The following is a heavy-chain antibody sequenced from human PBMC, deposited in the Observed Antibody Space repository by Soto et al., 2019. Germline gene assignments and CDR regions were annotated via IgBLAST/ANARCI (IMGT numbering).Heavy chain of an antibody. D-gene: IGHD5-18*01. V-gene: IGHV1-46*01. J-gene: IGHJ4*02. CDR2: INPSGGST. CDR1: GYTFTSYY. CDR3: AQSSDTAMVTGY. Sequence: ASVKVSCKASGYTFTSYYMHWVRQAPGQGLEWMGIINPSGGSTSYAQKFQGRVTMTRDASTSTVYMELSSLRSEDTAVYYCAQSSDTAMVTGYWGQGTLVTVSS.